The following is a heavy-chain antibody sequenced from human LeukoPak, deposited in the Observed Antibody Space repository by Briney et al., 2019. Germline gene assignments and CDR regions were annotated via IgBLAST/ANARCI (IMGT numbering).Heavy chain of an antibody. Sequence: ASVKVSCKASGYTFTNYYIHWVRQAPGQGLEWMGWMNPNSGNTGYAQKLQGRVTMTTDTSTSTAYMELRSLRSDDTAVYYCARVRSSGCFDYWGQGTLVTVSS. D-gene: IGHD6-19*01. CDR1: GYTFTNYY. V-gene: IGHV1-18*04. CDR2: MNPNSGNT. CDR3: ARVRSSGCFDY. J-gene: IGHJ4*02.